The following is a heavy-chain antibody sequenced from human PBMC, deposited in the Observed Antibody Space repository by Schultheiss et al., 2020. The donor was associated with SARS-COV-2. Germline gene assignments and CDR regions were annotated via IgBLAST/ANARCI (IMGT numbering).Heavy chain of an antibody. CDR2: ISYDGSNK. J-gene: IGHJ6*03. CDR3: ARDILYGDYGDYYYYMDV. Sequence: GESLKISCAASGFTFSSYSMNWVRQAPGKGLECVAVISYDGSNKYYADSVKGRFTISRDNAKNSLYLQMNSLRAEDTAVYYCARDILYGDYGDYYYYMDVWGKGTTVTVSS. D-gene: IGHD4-17*01. V-gene: IGHV3-30*03. CDR1: GFTFSSYS.